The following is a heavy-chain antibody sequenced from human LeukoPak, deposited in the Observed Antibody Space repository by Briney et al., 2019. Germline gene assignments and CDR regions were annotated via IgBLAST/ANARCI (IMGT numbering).Heavy chain of an antibody. D-gene: IGHD3-16*01. CDR3: ARFIHLGEYKHYFDY. Sequence: SETLSLTCTVSGGSISSNFYYWGWIRQPPGKGLEWIGNIYYRGSTYYNPSLKSRVTISVDTSKDQSSLKLTSVTAADTAVYYCARFIHLGEYKHYFDYWGQGTLVTVSS. J-gene: IGHJ4*02. CDR2: IYYRGST. V-gene: IGHV4-39*01. CDR1: GGSISSNFYY.